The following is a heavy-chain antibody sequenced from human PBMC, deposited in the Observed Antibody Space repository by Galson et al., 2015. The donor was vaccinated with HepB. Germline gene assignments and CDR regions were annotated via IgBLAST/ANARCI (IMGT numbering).Heavy chain of an antibody. Sequence: SLRLSCAASRFTLNTYSMHWVRQAPGKGLEWVAVLSYDGTNKYYADSVKGRFTLSKDSSKNTLFLQMNSLTTDDTAVYYCARGKGQPMQSPCKDWGQGTLVIVSS. V-gene: IGHV3-30*01. CDR2: LSYDGTNK. J-gene: IGHJ4*02. CDR1: RFTLNTYS. D-gene: IGHD2/OR15-2a*01. CDR3: ARGKGQPMQSPCKD.